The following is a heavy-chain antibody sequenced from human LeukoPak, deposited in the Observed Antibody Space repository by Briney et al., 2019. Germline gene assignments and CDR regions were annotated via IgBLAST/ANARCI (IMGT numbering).Heavy chain of an antibody. J-gene: IGHJ3*01. D-gene: IGHD6-19*01. CDR2: ANEDGSRT. CDR3: TRGHASGWTRDAFDL. V-gene: IGHV3-74*01. Sequence: PGGSLRLSCAASGFTFNRFWMHWVRQAPGQGLMWVSHANEDGSRTTYADPVKGRFTVSRDNARGTLYLEMSNLAVDDTAVYYCTRGHASGWTRDAFDLWGQGTMVTVSS. CDR1: GFTFNRFW.